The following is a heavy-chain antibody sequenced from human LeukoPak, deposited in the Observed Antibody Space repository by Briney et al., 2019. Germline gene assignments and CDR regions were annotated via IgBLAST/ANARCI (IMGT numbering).Heavy chain of an antibody. Sequence: SETLSLTCTVSGGSISSSSYYWGWIRQPPGKGLEWLGSIYYSGSTYYNPSLKSRVTISVDTSKNQFSLKRSSVTAADTAVYYCARPEKEQLGAFDIWGQATMVTVSS. D-gene: IGHD6-13*01. J-gene: IGHJ3*02. V-gene: IGHV4-39*01. CDR3: ARPEKEQLGAFDI. CDR1: GGSISSSSYY. CDR2: IYYSGST.